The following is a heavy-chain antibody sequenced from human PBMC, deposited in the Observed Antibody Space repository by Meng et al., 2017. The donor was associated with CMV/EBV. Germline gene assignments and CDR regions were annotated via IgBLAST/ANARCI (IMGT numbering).Heavy chain of an antibody. J-gene: IGHJ4*02. CDR1: GGSISSGDYY. D-gene: IGHD2-2*01. CDR2: IYYSGST. V-gene: IGHV4-30-4*08. CDR3: ARVGRTSCYDY. Sequence: QVRLQESGPGLVKPYQTLSLTCTVSGGSISSGDYYWSWIRQPPGKGLEWIGYIYYSGSTYYNPSLKSRVTISVDTPKNQFSLKLSSVTAADTAVYYCARVGRTSCYDYWGQGTLVTVSS.